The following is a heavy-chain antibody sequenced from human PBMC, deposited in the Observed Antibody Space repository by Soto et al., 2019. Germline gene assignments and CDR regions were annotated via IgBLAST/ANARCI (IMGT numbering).Heavy chain of an antibody. J-gene: IGHJ6*02. Sequence: EVQLVESGGVVVQPGGSLRLSCAASGFTFDDYTMHWVRQAPGKSLEWVSLFSWDGGKTYYADSVKGRFTISRDNSKNSLHLXXXXLTTEDSXXXXXXXDRAAVTGAYXXXXXDVWGQG. CDR3: XXDRAAVTGAYXXXXXDV. CDR2: FSWDGGKT. D-gene: IGHD6-19*01. CDR1: GFTFDDYT. V-gene: IGHV3-43*01.